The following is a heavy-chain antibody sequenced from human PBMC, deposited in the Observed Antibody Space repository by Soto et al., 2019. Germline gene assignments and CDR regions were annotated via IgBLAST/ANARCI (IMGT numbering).Heavy chain of an antibody. Sequence: SVKVSCKASGGTFSSYAISWVRQAPGQGLEWMGGIIPIFGTANYAQKFQGRVTITADESTSTAYMELSSLRSEDTAVYYCASFSGGGIAARPYYYYGMDVWGQGTTVTVSS. D-gene: IGHD6-6*01. CDR2: IIPIFGTA. CDR1: GGTFSSYA. J-gene: IGHJ6*02. V-gene: IGHV1-69*13. CDR3: ASFSGGGIAARPYYYYGMDV.